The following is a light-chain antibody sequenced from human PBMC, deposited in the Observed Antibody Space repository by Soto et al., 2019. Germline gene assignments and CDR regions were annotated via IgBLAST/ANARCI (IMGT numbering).Light chain of an antibody. CDR3: QQTYSTPRT. CDR2: TAS. Sequence: DVQMTQSPSSLSASVGDRVTITCRASQSISNYLNWYQQTPGKAPKLLIYTASSLQTGVPSRFSGSGSGTDFTLTISSLNPEDCATYYCQQTYSTPRTFGQGTKVEIK. V-gene: IGKV1-39*01. J-gene: IGKJ1*01. CDR1: QSISNY.